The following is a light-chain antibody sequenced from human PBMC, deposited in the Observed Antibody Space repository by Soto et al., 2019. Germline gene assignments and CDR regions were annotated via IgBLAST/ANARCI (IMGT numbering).Light chain of an antibody. CDR1: NIGSKS. Sequence: SYELTQQPSVSVAPGKTARITCGGNNIGSKSVHWYQQKPGQAPVLVIYYDSDRPSGIPERFSGSNSGNTATLTISRVEAGDEADYYCQVWDSSSDHAVFGGGTQLTVL. CDR2: YDS. J-gene: IGLJ7*01. CDR3: QVWDSSSDHAV. V-gene: IGLV3-21*04.